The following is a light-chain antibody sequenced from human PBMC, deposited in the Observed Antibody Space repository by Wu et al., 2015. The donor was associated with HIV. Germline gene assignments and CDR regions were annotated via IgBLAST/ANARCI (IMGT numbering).Light chain of an antibody. CDR3: QQHSSIPFT. Sequence: DIQMTQSPSSLSASVGDEVTLTCRANQAIRNSVAWLQQRPGQAPRLLLYAASTLESGVPSRFSGTGYGTDFTLTISGLQPDDFASYYCQQHSSIPFTFGQGTRLDIK. CDR2: AAS. CDR1: QAIRNS. J-gene: IGKJ2*01. V-gene: IGKV1-NL1*01.